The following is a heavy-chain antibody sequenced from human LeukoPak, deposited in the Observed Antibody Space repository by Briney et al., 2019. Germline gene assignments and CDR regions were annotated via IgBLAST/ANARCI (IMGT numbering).Heavy chain of an antibody. CDR2: INAGNGNT. CDR1: GYTFTSYA. J-gene: IGHJ4*02. Sequence: GASVNVSCKASGYTFTSYAMHWVRQAPGQRLEWTGWINAGNGNTKYSQKFQGRVTITRDTSASTAYMELSSLRSEDTAVYYCARGGYNWNYLLDYWGQGTLVTVSS. D-gene: IGHD1-7*01. CDR3: ARGGYNWNYLLDY. V-gene: IGHV1-3*01.